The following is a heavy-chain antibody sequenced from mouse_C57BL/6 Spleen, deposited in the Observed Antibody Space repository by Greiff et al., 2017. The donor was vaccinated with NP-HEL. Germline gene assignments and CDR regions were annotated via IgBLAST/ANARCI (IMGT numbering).Heavy chain of an antibody. CDR3: ASEEVYDGYYTWFAY. CDR1: GYTFTSYW. D-gene: IGHD2-3*01. V-gene: IGHV1-7*01. Sequence: QVQLQQSGAELAKPGASVKLSCKASGYTFTSYWMHWVKQRPGQGLEWIGYNNPSSGYTKYNQKFKDKATLTADKSSSTAYMQLSSLTYEDSEVYYCASEEVYDGYYTWFAYWGQGTLVTVSA. J-gene: IGHJ3*01. CDR2: NNPSSGYT.